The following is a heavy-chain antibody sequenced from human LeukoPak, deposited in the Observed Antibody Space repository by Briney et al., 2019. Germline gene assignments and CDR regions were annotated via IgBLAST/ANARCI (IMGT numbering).Heavy chain of an antibody. CDR3: ARVDYGDYGSAFDI. CDR1: GLTVSSNS. CDR2: IFGGGTT. D-gene: IGHD4-17*01. Sequence: GGSLRLSSAASGLTVSSNSMTWVRQAPGTGLEWVSVIFGGGTTNFADSVKGRFTISRDNSKNTLYLQMNSLRVEDTAVYYCARVDYGDYGSAFDIWGQGTMVTVSS. V-gene: IGHV3-53*01. J-gene: IGHJ3*02.